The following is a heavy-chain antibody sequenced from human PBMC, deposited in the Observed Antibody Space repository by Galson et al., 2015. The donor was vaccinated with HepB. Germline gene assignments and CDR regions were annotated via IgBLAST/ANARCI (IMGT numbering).Heavy chain of an antibody. D-gene: IGHD6-13*01. CDR3: AAEALAAAGSLGAVQH. CDR2: IVVGSGNT. Sequence: SVKVSCKASGFTFTSSAMQWVRQARGQRLEWIGWIVVGSGNTNYAQEFQERVTITRDMSTSTAYMELSSLRSEDTAVYYCAAEALAAAGSLGAVQHWGQGTLVTASS. J-gene: IGHJ1*01. V-gene: IGHV1-58*02. CDR1: GFTFTSSA.